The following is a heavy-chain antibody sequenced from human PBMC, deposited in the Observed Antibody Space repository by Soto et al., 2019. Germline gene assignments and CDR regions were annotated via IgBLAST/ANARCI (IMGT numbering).Heavy chain of an antibody. CDR1: GGSISSYY. Sequence: QVQLQESGPGLVKPSETLSLTCTVSGGSISSYYWSWIRQPPGKGLDWIGHIYYSGSTNYNPTGSTNYHPRLKSRFTISVDMSKDQFSLKLNSVTAADTAVYFCARAYSTSWTYYFDSWGQGTLVTVSS. CDR2: IYYSGST. J-gene: IGHJ4*02. D-gene: IGHD6-13*01. V-gene: IGHV4-59*01. CDR3: ARAYSTSWTYYFDS.